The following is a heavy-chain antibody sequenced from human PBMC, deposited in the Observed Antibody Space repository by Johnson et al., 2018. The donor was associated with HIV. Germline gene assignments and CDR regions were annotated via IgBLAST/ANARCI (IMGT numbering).Heavy chain of an antibody. D-gene: IGHD3-22*01. V-gene: IGHV3-30-3*01. CDR3: ARDYYDSSGYHHALGI. CDR1: GFTFSNYA. J-gene: IGHJ3*02. CDR2: ISFDGRNK. Sequence: VQLVESGGGVVHPGRSLRLSCAASGFTFSNYAVHWVRQAPGKGLEWVAVISFDGRNKYYADSVKGRLTISRDNSKNTVYLQMNSLRAEDTAVYYCARDYYDSSGYHHALGIWGQGTMVTGSS.